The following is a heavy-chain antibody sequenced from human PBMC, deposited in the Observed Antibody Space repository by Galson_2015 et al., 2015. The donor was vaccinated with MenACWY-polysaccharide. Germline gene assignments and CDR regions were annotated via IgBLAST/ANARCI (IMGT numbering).Heavy chain of an antibody. Sequence: SLRLSCAASGFTFSDYYMHWIRQAPGKGLEWVSYISDSGSAIYFADSVKGRFIISRDNAKNSLYLQMNSLRAEDTAVYFCARDPRGARSSYFDNWGQGILDTVSS. J-gene: IGHJ4*02. D-gene: IGHD3-10*01. CDR2: ISDSGSAI. CDR3: ARDPRGARSSYFDN. V-gene: IGHV3-11*01. CDR1: GFTFSDYY.